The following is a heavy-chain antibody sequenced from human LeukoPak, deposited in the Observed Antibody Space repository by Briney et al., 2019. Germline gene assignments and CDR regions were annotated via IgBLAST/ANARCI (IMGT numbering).Heavy chain of an antibody. J-gene: IGHJ3*02. CDR1: GGSISSSNW. CDR3: ARDPEPRIRIYGAFDI. Sequence: SGTLSLTCAVSGGSISSSNWWSWVRQPPGKGLEWIGEIYHSGSTNYNPSLKSRVTISVDKSKNQFSLKLSSVTAADTAVYYCARDPEPRIRIYGAFDIWGQGTMVTVSS. D-gene: IGHD2-15*01. CDR2: IYHSGST. V-gene: IGHV4-4*02.